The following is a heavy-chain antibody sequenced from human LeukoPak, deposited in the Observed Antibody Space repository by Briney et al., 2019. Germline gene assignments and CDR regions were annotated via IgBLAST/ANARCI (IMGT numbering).Heavy chain of an antibody. D-gene: IGHD2-15*01. CDR2: INHSGST. J-gene: IGHJ4*02. Sequence: KSSETLSLTCAVYGGSFSGYYWSWIRQPPGKGLEWIGEINHSGSTNYNPSLKSRVTISVDTSKNQFSLKLSSVTAADTAVYYCARALHSMNSCYVDYWGQGTLVTVSS. V-gene: IGHV4-34*01. CDR1: GGSFSGYY. CDR3: ARALHSMNSCYVDY.